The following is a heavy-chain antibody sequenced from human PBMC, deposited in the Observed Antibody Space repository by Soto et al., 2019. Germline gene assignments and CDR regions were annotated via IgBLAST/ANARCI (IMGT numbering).Heavy chain of an antibody. D-gene: IGHD3-3*01. CDR1: GFTCISYN. V-gene: IGHV3-21*01. J-gene: IGHJ6*02. Sequence: GGSLRLFCAASGFTCISYNMNWVRRGPGEGLGWVAAIGSSSSYIYYADSVKGRFTISRDNAKNSLYLQMNSLRAEDTAVYYCHRVLLRGGVVLTSYYALEVLGPGTMATASS. CDR2: IGSSSSYI. CDR3: HRVLLRGGVVLTSYYALEV.